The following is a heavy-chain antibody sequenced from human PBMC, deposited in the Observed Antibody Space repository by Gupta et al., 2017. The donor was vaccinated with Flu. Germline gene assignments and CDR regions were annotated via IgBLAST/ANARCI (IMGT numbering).Heavy chain of an antibody. CDR3: ARTRVVVPAAEVDGRNYFDY. CDR1: GGSSSSGSYY. Sequence: QVQLQESGPGLVKPSQTLSLTCTVSGGSSSSGSYYWSWIRQPAGKGLEWIGRIYTSGSTNYNPSLKSRVTISVDTSKNQFSLKLSSVTAADTAVYYCARTRVVVPAAEVDGRNYFDYWGQGTLVTVSS. J-gene: IGHJ4*02. V-gene: IGHV4-61*02. D-gene: IGHD2-2*01. CDR2: IYTSGST.